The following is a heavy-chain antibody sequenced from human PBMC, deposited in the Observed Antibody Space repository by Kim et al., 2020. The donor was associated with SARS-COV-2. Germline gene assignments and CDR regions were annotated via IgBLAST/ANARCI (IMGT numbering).Heavy chain of an antibody. CDR3: AKDQGAGTYYGDS. J-gene: IGHJ4*02. Sequence: GGSLRLSCAASGFMFSDYGMHWVRQAPGKGLEWVSVIWYDGSYKYYGDLVKGRFTISRDNSKNTLYLQMSSLKAEDTAVYYCAKDQGAGTYYGDSWGQEMLVTVPS. V-gene: IGHV3-33*06. CDR2: IWYDGSYK. CDR1: GFMFSDYG. D-gene: IGHD3-10*01.